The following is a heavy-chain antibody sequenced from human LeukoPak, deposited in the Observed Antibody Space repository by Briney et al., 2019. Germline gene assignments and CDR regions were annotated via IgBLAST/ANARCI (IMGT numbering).Heavy chain of an antibody. J-gene: IGHJ4*02. Sequence: SQTLSLTCTVSGGSISSGGYYWSWIRQHPGKGLEWIGYIYYSGSTYYNPSLKSRVTISVDTSKNQFSLKLSSVTAADTAVYYCARAIIATAGDQINYFDYWGQGTLVTVSS. CDR3: ARAIIATAGDQINYFDY. CDR1: GGSISSGGYY. V-gene: IGHV4-31*03. CDR2: IYYSGST. D-gene: IGHD6-13*01.